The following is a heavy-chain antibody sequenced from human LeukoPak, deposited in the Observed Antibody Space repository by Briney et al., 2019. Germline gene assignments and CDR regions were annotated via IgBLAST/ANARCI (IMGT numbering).Heavy chain of an antibody. D-gene: IGHD3-10*01. CDR1: GFTFSSYS. CDR3: ARMTLYGSGTVH. J-gene: IGHJ4*02. V-gene: IGHV3-64*02. Sequence: GGSLRLSCAASGFTFSSYSMHWVRQAPGKGLEYVSGISSNGGSTWYAGSVKGRFTISRDNSKNTMNLQLGSLRIEDTAVYHCARMTLYGSGTVHWGQGILVTVSS. CDR2: ISSNGGST.